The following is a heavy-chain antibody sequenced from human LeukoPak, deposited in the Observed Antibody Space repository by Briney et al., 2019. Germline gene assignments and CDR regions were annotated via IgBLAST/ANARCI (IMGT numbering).Heavy chain of an antibody. Sequence: GGSLRLSCAASGFTFSSYAMSWVRQAPGKGLEWVSAISGSGGSTYYADSVKGRFTISRDNSKNTLYLQMNSLRAEDTAVYYCAKDLASLGGSRSSDCFDPWGQGTLVTVSS. J-gene: IGHJ5*02. V-gene: IGHV3-23*01. D-gene: IGHD6-6*01. CDR3: AKDLASLGGSRSSDCFDP. CDR1: GFTFSSYA. CDR2: ISGSGGST.